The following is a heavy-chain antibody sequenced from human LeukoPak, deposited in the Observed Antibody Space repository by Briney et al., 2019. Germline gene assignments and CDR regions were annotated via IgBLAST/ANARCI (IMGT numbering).Heavy chain of an antibody. D-gene: IGHD3-10*01. CDR1: GFTFSSYS. CDR3: ARDPPTYYYGSGRGAFDI. CDR2: ISSSSSYR. V-gene: IGHV3-21*01. J-gene: IGHJ3*02. Sequence: GGSLRLXCAASGFTFSSYSMNWVRQAPGKGLEWVSSISSSSSYRYYADSVKGRFTISRDNAKNSLYLQMNSLRAEDTAVYYCARDPPTYYYGSGRGAFDIWGQGTMVTVSS.